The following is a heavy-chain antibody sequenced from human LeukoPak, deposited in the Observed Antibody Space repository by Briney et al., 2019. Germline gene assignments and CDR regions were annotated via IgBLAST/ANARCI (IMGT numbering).Heavy chain of an antibody. J-gene: IGHJ2*01. CDR3: AREQAVFGIVIASQRYFEV. D-gene: IGHD3-3*01. Sequence: HGASVKVSCKTSGYTFTDYHIHWVRQAPGQGLEWMGWINPNSGGTKYAQRFQGRVTMTRDTSIATASMGLRSLTFDDTAVYYCAREQAVFGIVIASQRYFEVWGRGSLVTVSS. CDR2: INPNSGGT. CDR1: GYTFTDYH. V-gene: IGHV1-2*02.